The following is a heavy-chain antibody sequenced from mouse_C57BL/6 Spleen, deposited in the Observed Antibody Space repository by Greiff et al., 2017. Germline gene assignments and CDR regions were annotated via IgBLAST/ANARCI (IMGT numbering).Heavy chain of an antibody. V-gene: IGHV1-69*01. CDR1: GYTFTSYW. J-gene: IGHJ1*03. D-gene: IGHD1-1*01. Sequence: QVQLQQPGAELVMPGASVKLSCKASGYTFTSYWMHWVKQRPGQGLEWIGEIDHSDSYTNYNQKFKGKSTLTVDKSSSTAYMQLSSLTSEDSAVYYCARKGDYGSSTGYFDVWGTGTTVTVSS. CDR2: IDHSDSYT. CDR3: ARKGDYGSSTGYFDV.